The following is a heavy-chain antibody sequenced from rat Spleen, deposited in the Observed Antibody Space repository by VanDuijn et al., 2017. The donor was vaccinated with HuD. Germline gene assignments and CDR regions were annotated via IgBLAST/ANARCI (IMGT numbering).Heavy chain of an antibody. CDR3: ARAMYTTDYYFAKGYYVMDA. J-gene: IGHJ4*01. Sequence: EVQLVESGGGLVQPGRSMKLSCAASGFTFSNYYMAWVRQAPTKGLEWVASISTGGDNTYYRDSVKGRFTISRDDEESNQYLQMDSLRSEDTATYYCARAMYTTDYYFAKGYYVMDAWGQGASVTVSS. D-gene: IGHD1-6*01. CDR1: GFTFSNYY. V-gene: IGHV5-25*01. CDR2: ISTGGDNT.